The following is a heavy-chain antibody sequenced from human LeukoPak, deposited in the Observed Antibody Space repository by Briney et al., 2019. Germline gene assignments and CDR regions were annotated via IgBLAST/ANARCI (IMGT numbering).Heavy chain of an antibody. Sequence: SETLSLTCTVSGGSISSYYWRWIRQPPGKGLEWIGYIYYSGSTNYNPSLKSRVTISVDTSKNQFSLKLSSVTAADTAVYYCARVTYYYDSSGYYTLYFDYWGQGTLVTVSS. D-gene: IGHD3-22*01. CDR2: IYYSGST. CDR1: GGSISSYY. J-gene: IGHJ4*02. CDR3: ARVTYYYDSSGYYTLYFDY. V-gene: IGHV4-59*01.